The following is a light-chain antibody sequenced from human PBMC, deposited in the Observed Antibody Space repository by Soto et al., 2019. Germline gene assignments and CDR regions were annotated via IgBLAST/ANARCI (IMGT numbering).Light chain of an antibody. J-gene: IGKJ1*01. V-gene: IGKV3-15*01. CDR2: GAS. CDR3: QQYNNWPRT. Sequence: IVFTHSPATLSVSPGERATLSCRASQSVSSNLAWYQQKPGQAPRLLIYGASTRATGIPARFSGSGSGTEFTLTISSLQSEDFAVYYCQQYNNWPRTFGQGTKVDIK. CDR1: QSVSSN.